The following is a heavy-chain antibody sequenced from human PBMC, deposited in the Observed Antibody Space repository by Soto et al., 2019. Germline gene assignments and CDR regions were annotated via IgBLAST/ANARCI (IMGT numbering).Heavy chain of an antibody. J-gene: IGHJ1*01. CDR2: IIPIFGTA. CDR1: GGTFSSYA. D-gene: IGHD6-19*01. Sequence: SVKVSWKASGGTFSSYAISWVRQAPGQGLEWMGGIIPIFGTANYAQKFQGRVTITADKSTSTAYMELSSLRSEDTAVYYCARDQAGTEYFQHWGQGTLVTVSS. CDR3: ARDQAGTEYFQH. V-gene: IGHV1-69*06.